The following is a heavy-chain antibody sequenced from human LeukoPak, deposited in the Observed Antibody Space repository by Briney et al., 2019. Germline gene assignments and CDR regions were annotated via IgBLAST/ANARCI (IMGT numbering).Heavy chain of an antibody. CDR3: ARGFPIDY. J-gene: IGHJ4*02. CDR1: GFTFSNSW. CDR2: IKRDGSEK. Sequence: GGSLRLSCAASGFTFSNSWVNWVRHARGRGLEWVANIKRDGSEKYYVDSVKGRITISRDNAKNSLYLQMNSLRAEDTAVYYCARGFPIDYWGQGTLVTVSS. V-gene: IGHV3-7*04.